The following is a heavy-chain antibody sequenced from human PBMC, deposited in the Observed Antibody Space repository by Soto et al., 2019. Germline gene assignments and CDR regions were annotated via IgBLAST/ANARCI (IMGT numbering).Heavy chain of an antibody. CDR2: INPNSGGT. Sequence: ASVKVACKASGYTFTGYYMRWVRQDTGQGLEWMGWINPNSGGTNYAQKFQGWVTMTRDTSISTAYMELSRLRSDDTAVYYCARDQGSSWYEYYYGMDVWGQGTTVTVSS. CDR3: ARDQGSSWYEYYYGMDV. J-gene: IGHJ6*02. CDR1: GYTFTGYY. D-gene: IGHD6-13*01. V-gene: IGHV1-2*04.